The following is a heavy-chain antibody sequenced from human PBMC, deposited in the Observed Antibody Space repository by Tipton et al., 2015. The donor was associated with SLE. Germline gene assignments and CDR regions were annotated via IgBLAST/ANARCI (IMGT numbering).Heavy chain of an antibody. V-gene: IGHV3-33*06. CDR2: IWYDGSNK. J-gene: IGHJ6*03. CDR1: GFTFSSYG. CDR3: AEDSDLKTYYYMDV. D-gene: IGHD3-10*01. Sequence: SLRLSCAASGFTFSSYGMHWVRRAPGKGLEWVAVIWYDGSNKYYADSVKGRFTISRDNSKNTLYLQMNSLRAEDTAVYYYAEDSDLKTYYYMDVWGKGTTVTVSS.